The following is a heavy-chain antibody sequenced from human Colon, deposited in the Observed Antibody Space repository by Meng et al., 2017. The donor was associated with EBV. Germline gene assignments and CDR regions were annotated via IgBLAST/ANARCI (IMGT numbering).Heavy chain of an antibody. Sequence: GQLQGPGPGLVKPLGPLALTCAVSGGSISSNNWWSWVRQPPGKGLEWIGEIFHSGSTKHNPSLKSRVTMSMDKSKNQFSLRLSSVTAADTAVYYCASSDYYGSGSYYPWGQGTLVTVSS. CDR2: IFHSGST. CDR3: ASSDYYGSGSYYP. V-gene: IGHV4-4*02. CDR1: GGSISSNNW. D-gene: IGHD3-10*01. J-gene: IGHJ5*02.